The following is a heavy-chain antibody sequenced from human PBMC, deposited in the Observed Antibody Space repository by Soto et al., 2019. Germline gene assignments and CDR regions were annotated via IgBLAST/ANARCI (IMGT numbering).Heavy chain of an antibody. CDR3: AKPLRAVLTFNS. D-gene: IGHD2-8*01. J-gene: IGHJ4*02. V-gene: IGHV3-23*04. CDR2: ISDSGGTS. Sequence: EVQLVDSGGGLVQPGGSLRLSCAASGFLFSNYVMSWVRQAPGKGLEWVSSISDSGGTSYYADSVKGRFTISRDNSKNTLYLQMNSLRAEDTAIYYCAKPLRAVLTFNSWAQGTLATVS. CDR1: GFLFSNYV.